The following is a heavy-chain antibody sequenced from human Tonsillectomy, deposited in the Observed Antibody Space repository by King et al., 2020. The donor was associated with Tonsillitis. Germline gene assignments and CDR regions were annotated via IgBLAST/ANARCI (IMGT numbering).Heavy chain of an antibody. J-gene: IGHJ1*01. CDR2: ISSDGNNK. CDR3: AFRVECSAGSCHSGSAEHFQH. Sequence: QLVQSGGGVVQPGRSLRLSCAASRFTVNNFAMHWVRRAPGKGLEWVAVISSDGNNKHYADSVQGRFTISRDTSKNTLSLQMNSLRSEDTAVYYCAFRVECSAGSCHSGSAEHFQHWGQGTLVTVSS. CDR1: RFTVNNFA. V-gene: IGHV3-30-3*01. D-gene: IGHD2-15*01.